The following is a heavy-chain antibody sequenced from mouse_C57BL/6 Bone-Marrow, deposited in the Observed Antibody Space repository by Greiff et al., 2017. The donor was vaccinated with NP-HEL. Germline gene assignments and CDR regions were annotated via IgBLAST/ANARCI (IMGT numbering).Heavy chain of an antibody. Sequence: VQLQQSGAELVMPGASVKLSCTASGFNITDDSMHWVKQRPEHSLEWIGWIYPENGDTEYASRFQGTTTISADTSSNTAYLQLSSLTSEDTAVYYCTTPDGKYWYFDVWGKGTTVTVSS. CDR3: TTPDGKYWYFDV. V-gene: IGHV14-4*01. CDR1: GFNITDDS. J-gene: IGHJ1*03. D-gene: IGHD2-1*01. CDR2: IYPENGDT.